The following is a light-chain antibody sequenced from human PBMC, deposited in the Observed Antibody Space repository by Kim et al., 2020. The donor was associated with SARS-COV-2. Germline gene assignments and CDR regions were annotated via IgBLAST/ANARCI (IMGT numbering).Light chain of an antibody. V-gene: IGLV3-19*01. CDR1: SLRSYY. J-gene: IGLJ3*02. CDR3: NSRDSSGNHRGV. Sequence: SSELTQDSAVSVALGQTVRITCQGDSLRSYYASWYQQKPGQAPVLVIYGKNNRPSGIPDRFSGSSSGNTASLTITGAQAEDEADYYCNSRDSSGNHRGVFGGGTQLTVL. CDR2: GKN.